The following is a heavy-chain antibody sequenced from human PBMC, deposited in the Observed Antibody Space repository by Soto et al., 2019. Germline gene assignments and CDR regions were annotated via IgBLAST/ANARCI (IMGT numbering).Heavy chain of an antibody. CDR1: GGSIISSSYY. CDR2: IYYSGST. V-gene: IGHV4-39*01. Sequence: SETLSLTCTVSGGSIISSSYYFFCIRQPPGKGLEWIGSIYYSGSTYYNPSLKSRVTISINTSKNQMSLELTSVTAADTAVYYCARHSGPYASSWFDAWGQGTLVTVSS. CDR3: ARHSGPYASSWFDA. D-gene: IGHD2-2*01. J-gene: IGHJ5*02.